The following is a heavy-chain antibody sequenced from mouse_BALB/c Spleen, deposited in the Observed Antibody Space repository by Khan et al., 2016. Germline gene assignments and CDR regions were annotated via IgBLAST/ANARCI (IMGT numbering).Heavy chain of an antibody. J-gene: IGHJ3*01. CDR3: ARAGHDGYLVN. V-gene: IGHV4-1*02. CDR1: GFDFSRYW. CDR2: INPDSSTI. Sequence: EVKLLESGGGLVQPGGSLKLSCEASGFDFSRYWMSWVRQAPGKGLEWIGEINPDSSTINYTPSLKDKFIISRDNAKNTPYLQMRKVSSEETSLYYCARAGHDGYLVNWGQGALVTVSA. D-gene: IGHD2-12*01.